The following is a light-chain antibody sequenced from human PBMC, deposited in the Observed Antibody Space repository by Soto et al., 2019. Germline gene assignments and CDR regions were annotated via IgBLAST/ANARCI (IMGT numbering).Light chain of an antibody. V-gene: IGLV1-40*01. CDR1: SSNIGAGYD. CDR3: QSYGSSLDVV. Sequence: QSVLTQPPSVSGAPGQRVTISCTGSSSNIGAGYDVHWYQQLPGTAPKLLIYGNSNRPSGVPDRVSGSKSGTSASLAITGLQAEDEADYYCQSYGSSLDVVFGGGTKLTVL. CDR2: GNS. J-gene: IGLJ2*01.